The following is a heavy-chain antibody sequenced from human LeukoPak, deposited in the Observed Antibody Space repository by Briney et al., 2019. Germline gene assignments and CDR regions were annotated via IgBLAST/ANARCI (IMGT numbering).Heavy chain of an antibody. CDR3: ARAPQWARFDC. V-gene: IGHV3-53*01. Sequence: GRSLRLSCAASGSTISSDYMNWVRQAPGKGLEWVSTIYNGDKTNYADSVKGRFTISRDNSKNTLYLQMNSLRAEDTAVYYCARAPQWARFDCWGQGTLVTVSS. CDR1: GSTISSDY. CDR2: IYNGDKT. D-gene: IGHD2-8*01. J-gene: IGHJ4*02.